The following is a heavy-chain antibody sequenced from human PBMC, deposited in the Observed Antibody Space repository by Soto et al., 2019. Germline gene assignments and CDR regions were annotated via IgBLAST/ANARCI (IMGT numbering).Heavy chain of an antibody. CDR3: ARDRDSSSYFNWFDP. Sequence: TLSLTCTVSGGSISSYYWSWIRQPPGKGLEWIGYIYYSGSTNYNPSLKSRVTISVDTSKNQFSLKLSSVTAADTAVYYCARDRDSSSYFNWFDPWGQGTLVTVSS. J-gene: IGHJ5*02. CDR1: GGSISSYY. CDR2: IYYSGST. V-gene: IGHV4-59*01. D-gene: IGHD6-13*01.